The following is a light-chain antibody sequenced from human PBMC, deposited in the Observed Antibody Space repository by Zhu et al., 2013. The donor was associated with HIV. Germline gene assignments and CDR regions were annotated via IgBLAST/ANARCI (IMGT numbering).Light chain of an antibody. CDR1: QSVSSN. CDR2: GAS. CDR3: QQYNNWPPGLT. Sequence: EIVMTQSPATLSVSPGERATLSCRASQSVSSNLAWYQQKPGQAPRLLIYGASTRATGIPARFSGSGSGTEFTLTISSLQSEDFAVYYCQQYNNWPPGLTFGGGPKVEI. V-gene: IGKV3-15*01. J-gene: IGKJ4*01.